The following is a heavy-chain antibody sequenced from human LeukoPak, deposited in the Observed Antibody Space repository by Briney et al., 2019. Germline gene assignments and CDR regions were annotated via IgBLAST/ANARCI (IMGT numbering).Heavy chain of an antibody. D-gene: IGHD3-10*01. Sequence: GGSLRLSCAASGFTFSTYAMSWVRLAPGKGLEWVSGISGSGGSTYYADPVKGRFTSSRDNSNNTLYVQMNSLRVEDTAVYYCAKSGGLSGSGRLAMDVWGQGTTVTVSS. J-gene: IGHJ6*02. V-gene: IGHV3-23*01. CDR1: GFTFSTYA. CDR2: ISGSGGST. CDR3: AKSGGLSGSGRLAMDV.